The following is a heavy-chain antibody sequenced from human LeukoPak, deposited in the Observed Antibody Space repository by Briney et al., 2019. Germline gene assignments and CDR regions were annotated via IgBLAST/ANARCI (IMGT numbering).Heavy chain of an antibody. Sequence: GGSLRLSCAASGFTFSSYWMSWVRQAPGKGLGWVANIKQDGSEKYYVDSVKGRFTISRDNAKNSLYLQMNSLRAEDTAVYYCARLRYYYDFWSGYGGSFDYWGQGTLVTVSS. CDR2: IKQDGSEK. V-gene: IGHV3-7*01. CDR1: GFTFSSYW. D-gene: IGHD3-3*01. J-gene: IGHJ4*02. CDR3: ARLRYYYDFWSGYGGSFDY.